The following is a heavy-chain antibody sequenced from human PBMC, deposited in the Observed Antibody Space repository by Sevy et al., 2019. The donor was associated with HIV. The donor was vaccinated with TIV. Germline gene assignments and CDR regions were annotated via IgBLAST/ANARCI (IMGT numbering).Heavy chain of an antibody. CDR2: IKSDGSDK. J-gene: IGHJ4*02. Sequence: GGSLRLSCAASGFTFSAYWMNWVRQTPGKGLEWVANIKSDGSDKHYVDSVEGRFTISRDNAKNSLYLQMNSLRVEDTAAYYCAQETVGRFDSWGQGTLVTVSS. CDR1: GFTFSAYW. V-gene: IGHV3-7*01. CDR3: AQETVGRFDS. D-gene: IGHD3-16*01.